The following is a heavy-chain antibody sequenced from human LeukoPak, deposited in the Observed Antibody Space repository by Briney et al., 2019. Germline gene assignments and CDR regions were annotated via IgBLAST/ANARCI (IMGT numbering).Heavy chain of an antibody. CDR2: INHSGST. J-gene: IGHJ2*01. Sequence: SGGSLRLSCAASGFTFSSYSMNWVRQAPGKGLEWIGEINHSGSTNYNPSLKSRVTISVDTSKNQFSLKLSSVTAADTAVYYCARAHDFWSGPHRYFDLWGRGTLVTVSS. V-gene: IGHV4-34*01. CDR1: GFTFSSYS. CDR3: ARAHDFWSGPHRYFDL. D-gene: IGHD3-3*01.